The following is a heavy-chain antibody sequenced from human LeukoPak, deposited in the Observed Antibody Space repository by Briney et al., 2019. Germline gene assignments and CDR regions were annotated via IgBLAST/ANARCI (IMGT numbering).Heavy chain of an antibody. Sequence: PGGSLRLSCAASGFTFSSYGMHWVRQAPGKGLEWVAVISYDGSNKYYEDSVKGRFTFSRDISKNTLYLYLQMNSLRAEDTAVYYCAREGYYATIDYWGQGTLVTVSS. CDR1: GFTFSSYG. D-gene: IGHD3-10*01. J-gene: IGHJ4*02. V-gene: IGHV3-33*01. CDR2: ISYDGSNK. CDR3: AREGYYATIDY.